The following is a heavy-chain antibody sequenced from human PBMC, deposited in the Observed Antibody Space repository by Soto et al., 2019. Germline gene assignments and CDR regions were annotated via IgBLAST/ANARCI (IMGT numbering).Heavy chain of an antibody. D-gene: IGHD4-17*01. Sequence: QVQLQESGPGLVKPSQTLSLTCTVSGGSISSGGYYWSWIRQHPGKGLEWIGYIYYSGSTYYNPSLKSRVTISVYTSKNQFSLKLSSVTAADTAVYYCAREADYGDYRRGIGAFDIWGQGTMVTVSS. CDR1: GGSISSGGYY. J-gene: IGHJ3*02. CDR3: AREADYGDYRRGIGAFDI. V-gene: IGHV4-31*03. CDR2: IYYSGST.